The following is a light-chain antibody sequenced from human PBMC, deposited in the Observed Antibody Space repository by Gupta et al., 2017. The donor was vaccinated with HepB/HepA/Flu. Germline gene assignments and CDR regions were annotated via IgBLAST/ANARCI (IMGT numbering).Light chain of an antibody. CDR3: MIWQSSAGV. Sequence: QAVLTQPSSLSASPGASASLTCTLRSGINVGTYRIYWYQQKPGSPPQYLLRDKSDADKWQASGVTSRLAGYKDASANEGILLISGLQSEEDSYESCMIWQSSAGVFGGGTKLTVL. V-gene: IGLV5-45*02. CDR1: SGINVGTYR. J-gene: IGLJ3*02. CDR2: DKSDADK.